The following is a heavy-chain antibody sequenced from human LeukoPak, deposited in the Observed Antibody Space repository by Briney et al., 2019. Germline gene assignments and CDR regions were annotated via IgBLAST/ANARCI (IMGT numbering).Heavy chain of an antibody. CDR1: GFTFSSYA. CDR3: ATDRSGSYSDY. D-gene: IGHD1-26*01. Sequence: PGGSLRLSCAASGFTFSSYAMHWVRQAPGKGLEWEAVIWYDGSNKYYADSVKGRFTISRDNSKNTLYLQMNSLRDEDTAVYYCATDRSGSYSDYWGQGTPVTVSS. CDR2: IWYDGSNK. V-gene: IGHV3-33*08. J-gene: IGHJ4*02.